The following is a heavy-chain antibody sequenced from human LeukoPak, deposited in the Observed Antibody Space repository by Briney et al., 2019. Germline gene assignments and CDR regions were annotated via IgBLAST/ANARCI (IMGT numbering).Heavy chain of an antibody. CDR3: VRLGGSYLGDAFDI. V-gene: IGHV3-73*01. D-gene: IGHD1-26*01. J-gene: IGHJ3*02. Sequence: GGSLRLSCAASGFTFSASAMHWVRQASGKGLEWVARIRSKANNYATAYAASVKGRLTISRDDSKNTAYLQMNSLKTEDTAVYYCVRLGGSYLGDAFDIWGQGTMVTVSS. CDR1: GFTFSASA. CDR2: IRSKANNYAT.